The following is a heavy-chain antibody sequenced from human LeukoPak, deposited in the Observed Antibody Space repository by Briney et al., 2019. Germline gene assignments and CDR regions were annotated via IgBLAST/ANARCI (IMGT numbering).Heavy chain of an antibody. D-gene: IGHD2-15*01. CDR2: ISDSGGDT. CDR1: GFTFSTHA. V-gene: IGHV3-23*01. CDR3: TKRGAYGSGRSYFFEF. J-gene: IGHJ4*02. Sequence: GGSLRLSCAASGFTFSTHAMSWVRQAPGKGLEWVSSISDSGGDTFYANPVKGRFAISRDNFKNTLYLQMNSLSAGDTAVYYCTKRGAYGSGRSYFFEFWGQGTLVTISS.